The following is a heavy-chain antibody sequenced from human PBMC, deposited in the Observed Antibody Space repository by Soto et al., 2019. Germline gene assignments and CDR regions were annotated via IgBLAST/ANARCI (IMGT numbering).Heavy chain of an antibody. Sequence: QVQLQESGPGLVKPSQTLSLTCTVSGDSISNGGFYYSWIRQHPGQGLEWVGYIFQSGSTLSNPSLRSRVTLSADTSKNQLFLKLTSVTAADTAVYYCARGGIAGHWFDPWAQGTLVTVSA. V-gene: IGHV4-31*03. CDR3: ARGGIAGHWFDP. D-gene: IGHD2-15*01. J-gene: IGHJ5*02. CDR2: IFQSGST. CDR1: GDSISNGGFY.